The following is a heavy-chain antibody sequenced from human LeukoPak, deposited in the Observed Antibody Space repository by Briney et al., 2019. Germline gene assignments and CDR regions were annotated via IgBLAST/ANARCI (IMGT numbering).Heavy chain of an antibody. CDR1: GFTFSSYG. CDR3: AKEVIRYNWNFGVDP. J-gene: IGHJ5*02. V-gene: IGHV3-30*02. D-gene: IGHD1-20*01. Sequence: PGGSLRLSCAASGFTFSSYGMHWVRQAPGKGLEWVAFIRYDGSNKYYADSVKGRFTISRDNSKNTLYLQMNSLRAEDTAVYYCAKEVIRYNWNFGVDPWGQGTLVTVSS. CDR2: IRYDGSNK.